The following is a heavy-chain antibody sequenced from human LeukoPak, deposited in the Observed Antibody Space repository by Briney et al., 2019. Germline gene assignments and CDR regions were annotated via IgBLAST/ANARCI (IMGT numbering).Heavy chain of an antibody. CDR1: GGSISSYY. D-gene: IGHD6-13*01. V-gene: IGHV4-59*01. Sequence: SETLSLTCTVSGGSISSYYWSWIRQPPGKGLEWIGYIYYSGSTNYNPSLKSRVTISVDTSKNQFSLKLSSVTAADTAVYYCARALSEYSSSWYVLALYYYYYYMDVWGKGTTVTISS. CDR3: ARALSEYSSSWYVLALYYYYYYMDV. J-gene: IGHJ6*03. CDR2: IYYSGST.